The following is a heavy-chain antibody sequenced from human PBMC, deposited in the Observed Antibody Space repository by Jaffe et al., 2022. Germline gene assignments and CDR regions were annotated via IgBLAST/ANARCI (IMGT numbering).Heavy chain of an antibody. CDR2: IYSGGST. CDR1: GFTVSSNY. Sequence: EVQLVESGGGLVQPGGSLRLSCAASGFTVSSNYMSWVRQAPGKGLEWVSVIYSGGSTYYADSVKGRFTISRDNSKNTLYLQMNSLRAEDTAVYYCARSYCSSTSCYYFDYWGQGTLVTVSS. J-gene: IGHJ4*02. V-gene: IGHV3-66*02. D-gene: IGHD2-2*01. CDR3: ARSYCSSTSCYYFDY.